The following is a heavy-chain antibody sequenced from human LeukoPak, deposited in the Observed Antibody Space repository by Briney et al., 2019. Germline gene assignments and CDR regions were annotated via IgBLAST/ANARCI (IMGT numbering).Heavy chain of an antibody. Sequence: SETLSLTCAVYGGSFSGYYWSWIRQPPGKGLEWIGEINHSGSTNYNPSLKSRVTISVDTSKNQFSLKLSSVTAADTAVYYCAREVAGIQLFDYWGQGTLVTVSS. CDR3: AREVAGIQLFDY. CDR1: GGSFSGYY. CDR2: INHSGST. J-gene: IGHJ4*02. D-gene: IGHD5-18*01. V-gene: IGHV4-34*01.